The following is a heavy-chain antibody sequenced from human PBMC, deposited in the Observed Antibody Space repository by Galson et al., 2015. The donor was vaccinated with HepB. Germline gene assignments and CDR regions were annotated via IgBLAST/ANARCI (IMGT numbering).Heavy chain of an antibody. V-gene: IGHV3-30*02. CDR1: GFTFSSYG. CDR3: ANLDHSSGWRLYYYYGMDV. D-gene: IGHD6-19*01. J-gene: IGHJ6*02. Sequence: SLRLSCAASGFTFSSYGMHWVRQAPGKGLEWVAFIRYDGSNKYYADSVKGRFTISRDNSKNTLYLQMNSLRAEDTAVYYCANLDHSSGWRLYYYYGMDVWGQGTTVTVSS. CDR2: IRYDGSNK.